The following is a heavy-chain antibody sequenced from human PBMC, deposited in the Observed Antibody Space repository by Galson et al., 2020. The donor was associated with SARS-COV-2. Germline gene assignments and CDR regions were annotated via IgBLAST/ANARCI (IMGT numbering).Heavy chain of an antibody. D-gene: IGHD3-9*01. CDR2: ISAYNGNT. CDR3: ARSNYDVLAGLYWREYFQH. J-gene: IGHJ1*01. CDR1: GYTFTTHA. V-gene: IGHV1-18*01. Sequence: ASVKVSCKASGYTFTTHAISWLRQAPGQGLEWMGWISAYNGNTNYAQKLQGRVTMTTDTSTSTAYMELRSLRSDDTAVYYCARSNYDVLAGLYWREYFQHWGQGTLVTVSS.